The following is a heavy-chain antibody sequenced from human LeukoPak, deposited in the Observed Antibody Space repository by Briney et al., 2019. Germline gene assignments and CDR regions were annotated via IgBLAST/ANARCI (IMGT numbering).Heavy chain of an antibody. Sequence: PGGSLRLSCAASGFTFSSYGMHWVRQAPGKGLEWVAFIRYDGSNKYYADSVKGRFTISRDNSKNTLYLQMNSLRAEDTAVYYCAKVNYYGSGSYPTNWGQGTLVTVSS. CDR3: AKVNYYGSGSYPTN. J-gene: IGHJ4*02. CDR1: GFTFSSYG. CDR2: IRYDGSNK. D-gene: IGHD3-10*01. V-gene: IGHV3-30*02.